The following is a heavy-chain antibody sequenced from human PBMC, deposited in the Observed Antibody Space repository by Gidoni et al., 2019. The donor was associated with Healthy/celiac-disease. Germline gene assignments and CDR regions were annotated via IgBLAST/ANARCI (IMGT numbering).Heavy chain of an antibody. Sequence: QVQLVQSGAEVKKPGASVKVSCKASGYTFTSYAMHWVRQAPGQRLEWMGWINAGNGNTKYSQKFQGRVTITRDTSASTAYMELSSLRSEDTAVYYCARAYGGLNELDYWGQGTLVTVSS. CDR3: ARAYGGLNELDY. V-gene: IGHV1-3*01. CDR1: GYTFTSYA. J-gene: IGHJ4*02. CDR2: INAGNGNT. D-gene: IGHD4-17*01.